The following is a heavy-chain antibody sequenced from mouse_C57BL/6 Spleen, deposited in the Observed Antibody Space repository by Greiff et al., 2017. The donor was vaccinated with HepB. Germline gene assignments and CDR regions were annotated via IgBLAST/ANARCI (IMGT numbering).Heavy chain of an antibody. CDR2: ISDGGSYT. J-gene: IGHJ2*01. D-gene: IGHD4-1*01. Sequence: EVQGVESGGGLVKPGGSLKLSCAASGFTFSSYAMSWVRQTPEKRLEWVATISDGGSYTYYPDNVKGRFTISRDNAKNNLYLQMSHLKSEDTAVYYCARDAANWAPFDYWGQGTTLTVSS. V-gene: IGHV5-4*01. CDR3: ARDAANWAPFDY. CDR1: GFTFSSYA.